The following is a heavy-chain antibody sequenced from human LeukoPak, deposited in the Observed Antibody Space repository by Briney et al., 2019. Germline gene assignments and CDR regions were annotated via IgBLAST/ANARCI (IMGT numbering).Heavy chain of an antibody. V-gene: IGHV3-23*01. D-gene: IGHD2-2*01. J-gene: IGHJ6*03. Sequence: PGGSLRLSCAASGFTFSSYAMSWVRQAPGKGLEWVSAISGSGGSTYYADSVKGRFTISRDDSKNTAYLQMNSLKTEDTAVYYCTSRDCSSTSCYRDPTYYYYYMDVWGKGTTVTVSS. CDR1: GFTFSSYA. CDR3: TSRDCSSTSCYRDPTYYYYYMDV. CDR2: ISGSGGST.